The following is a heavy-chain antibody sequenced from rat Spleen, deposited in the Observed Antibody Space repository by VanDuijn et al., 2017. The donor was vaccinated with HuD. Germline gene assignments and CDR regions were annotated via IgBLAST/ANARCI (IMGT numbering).Heavy chain of an antibody. J-gene: IGHJ2*01. CDR1: GFTFSDYY. D-gene: IGHD1-6*01. Sequence: EVHLAVSGGGLVQPGGSLILSCAASGFTFSDYYLAWVRQTPTKGLEWVASISYDGASSYYRDSVKGRFTISRDSARRSLSLHMDGLRSEDTATYYCARRDYGYTDYFDYWGQGVMVTVSS. V-gene: IGHV5-20*01. CDR3: ARRDYGYTDYFDY. CDR2: ISYDGASS.